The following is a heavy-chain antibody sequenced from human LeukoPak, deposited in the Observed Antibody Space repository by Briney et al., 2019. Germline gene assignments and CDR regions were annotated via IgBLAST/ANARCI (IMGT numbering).Heavy chain of an antibody. V-gene: IGHV3-30-3*01. CDR3: ARDKFEEQQPHFDY. CDR2: ISYDGSNK. D-gene: IGHD6-13*01. J-gene: IGHJ4*02. CDR1: GFTFSSYA. Sequence: GGSLRLSCAASGFTFSSYAMHWVRQAPGKGLEWVAVISYDGSNKYYADSVKSRFTISRDNSKNTLYPQMNSLRAEDTAVYYCARDKFEEQQPHFDYWGQGTLVTVSS.